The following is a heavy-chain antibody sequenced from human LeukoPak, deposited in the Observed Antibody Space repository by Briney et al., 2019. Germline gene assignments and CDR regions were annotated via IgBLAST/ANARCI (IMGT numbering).Heavy chain of an antibody. V-gene: IGHV3-30*03. CDR1: GFTLSSYA. J-gene: IGHJ4*02. Sequence: GRSLRLSCAASGFTLSSYAIHWVRQAPGKGLEWVAVMSFDVRNTYYSESVKGRFTITRDNFRNTLYLQMNSLRAEDTAVYYCARDSGSYYRYLDYWGQGTLVTVSS. CDR3: ARDSGSYYRYLDY. CDR2: MSFDVRNT. D-gene: IGHD1-26*01.